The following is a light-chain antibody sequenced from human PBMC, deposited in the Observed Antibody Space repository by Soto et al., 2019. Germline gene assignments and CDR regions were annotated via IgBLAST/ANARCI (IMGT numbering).Light chain of an antibody. CDR2: MGS. CDR3: MQAVQPPLT. V-gene: IGKV2-28*01. CDR1: ESLLYSNGYNY. J-gene: IGKJ4*01. Sequence: DFVMTQSPLSLSVTPGEPSSIACRSSESLLYSNGYNYLDWYLQKPGQSQQLLIYMGSNRASGAPDRFSGSESGTDFTLKISRVEAEGVGIYYCMQAVQPPLTFGGGTKVEI.